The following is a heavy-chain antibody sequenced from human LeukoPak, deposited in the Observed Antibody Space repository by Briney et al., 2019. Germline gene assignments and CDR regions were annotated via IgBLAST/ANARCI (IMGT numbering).Heavy chain of an antibody. CDR3: AREYNTSSTSFDY. CDR1: GGSISSSSYY. CDR2: IYYSGST. Sequence: SETLSLTCTVSGGSISSSSYYWGWIRQPPGKGLEWIGSIYYSGSTYYNPSLKSRVTISVDTSKNQFSLKLNSVTAADTAVYYCAREYNTSSTSFDYWGQGTLVAVSS. J-gene: IGHJ4*02. V-gene: IGHV4-39*01. D-gene: IGHD6-6*01.